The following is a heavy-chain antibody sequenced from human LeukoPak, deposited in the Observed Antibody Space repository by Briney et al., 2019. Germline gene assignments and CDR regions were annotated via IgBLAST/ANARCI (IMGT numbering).Heavy chain of an antibody. D-gene: IGHD3-10*01. CDR1: GYTFTSFH. Sequence: ASVKVSCKTSGYTFTSFHMHWVRQAPGQAFEGMGMNNPSGGSTTYAQNFQGRVTMTRDTSTNTFYMELSSLRFDDTAIYFCARGHSFRGGYVSRWLDPWGQGTLVTVSS. CDR2: NNPSGGST. J-gene: IGHJ5*02. V-gene: IGHV1-46*01. CDR3: ARGHSFRGGYVSRWLDP.